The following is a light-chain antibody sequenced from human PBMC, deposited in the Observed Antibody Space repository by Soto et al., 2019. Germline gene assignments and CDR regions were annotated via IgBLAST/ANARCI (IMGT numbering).Light chain of an antibody. Sequence: QSVLTQPRSVSGSPGQSVTISCTGTSSNVGAYNYVSWYQQYPGKGPRLMIYDVSKWPSGVPDRFSGSMSGNTASLTISGLQAEDEADYYCCSYAGNSLWVFGGGTKVTVL. CDR3: CSYAGNSLWV. J-gene: IGLJ3*02. V-gene: IGLV2-11*01. CDR1: SSNVGAYNY. CDR2: DVS.